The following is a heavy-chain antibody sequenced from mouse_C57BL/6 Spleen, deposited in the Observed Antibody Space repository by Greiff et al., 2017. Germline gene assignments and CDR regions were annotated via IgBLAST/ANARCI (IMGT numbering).Heavy chain of an antibody. CDR1: GYTFTSYW. D-gene: IGHD2-10*01. V-gene: IGHV1-52*01. CDR2: IDPSDSET. Sequence: QVQLQQPGAELVRPGSSVKLSCKASGYTFTSYWMHWVKQRPIQGLEWIGNIDPSDSETHYNQKFKDKATLTVDKSSSTAYMQLSSLTSEDSAVYYCAKAYYGNLYYAMDYWGQGTSVTVSS. J-gene: IGHJ4*01. CDR3: AKAYYGNLYYAMDY.